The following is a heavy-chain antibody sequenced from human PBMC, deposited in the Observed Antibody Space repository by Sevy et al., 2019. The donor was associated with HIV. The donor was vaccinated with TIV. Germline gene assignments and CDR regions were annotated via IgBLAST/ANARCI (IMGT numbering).Heavy chain of an antibody. CDR2: IIHILGTV. V-gene: IGHV1-69*13. D-gene: IGHD6-19*01. Sequence: ASVKVSCKASGGTFSSYGISWVRQAPGQGLEWMGGIIHILGTVNYAQQFEGRVTITADESTKTAYMELSSLRSEDTAVYYCARGGGNGWYYFDYWGQETLVTVSS. J-gene: IGHJ4*02. CDR3: ARGGGNGWYYFDY. CDR1: GGTFSSYG.